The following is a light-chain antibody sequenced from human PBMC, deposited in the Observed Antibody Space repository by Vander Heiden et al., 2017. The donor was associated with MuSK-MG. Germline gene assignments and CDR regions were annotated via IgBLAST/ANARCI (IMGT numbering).Light chain of an antibody. Sequence: DMQMSQSQSSLSASVGDRVTITCQASQDISNYLNWYQKKPWNASKLLIYDASNLETVVNTRFSRSGAPTDFTFRISSRQPKDIAPYYSQQEYNLPRRITFGGWTRLEIK. V-gene: IGKV1-33*01. CDR2: DAS. J-gene: IGKJ4*01. CDR1: QDISNY. CDR3: QQEYNLPRRIT.